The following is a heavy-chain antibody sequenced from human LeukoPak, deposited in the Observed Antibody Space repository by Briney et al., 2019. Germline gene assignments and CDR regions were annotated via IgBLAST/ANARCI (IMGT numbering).Heavy chain of an antibody. CDR1: GFTFSSYS. CDR3: ARVRPGVLLRSSLDY. J-gene: IGHJ4*02. Sequence: GGSLRLSCAASGFTFSSYSMNWVRQAPGKGLEWVSSISSSSSYIYYADSVKGRFTISRDNAKNSLYLQMNSLRAEDTAVYYCARVRPGVLLRSSLDYWGQGTLVTVPS. V-gene: IGHV3-21*01. CDR2: ISSSSSYI. D-gene: IGHD1-26*01.